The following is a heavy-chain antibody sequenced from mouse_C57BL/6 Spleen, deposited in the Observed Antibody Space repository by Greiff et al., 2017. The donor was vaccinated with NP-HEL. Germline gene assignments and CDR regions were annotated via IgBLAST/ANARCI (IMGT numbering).Heavy chain of an antibody. CDR1: GYAFSSSW. CDR2: IYPGDGDT. V-gene: IGHV1-82*01. J-gene: IGHJ2*01. CDR3: ATLTTVVVDDY. D-gene: IGHD1-1*01. Sequence: VQLQESGPELVKPGASVKISCKASGYAFSSSWMNWVKQRPGKGLEWIGRIYPGDGDTNYNGKFKGKATLTADKSSSTAYMQLSSLTSEDSAVYYCATLTTVVVDDYWGQGTTLTVSS.